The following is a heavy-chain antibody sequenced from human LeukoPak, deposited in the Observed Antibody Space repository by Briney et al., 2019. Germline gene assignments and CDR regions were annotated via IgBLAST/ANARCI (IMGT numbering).Heavy chain of an antibody. V-gene: IGHV3-53*01. CDR3: ARDQSGSRTMNY. CDR2: IYSGGST. CDR1: GFTVSSNY. Sequence: GGSLRLSCAASGFTVSSNYMSWVRQAPGKGLEWVSVIYSGGSTYYADSVKGRFTISRDNSKNTLYLQMNSLRAEDTAVYYCARDQSGSRTMNYWGQGTLVTVSS. J-gene: IGHJ4*02. D-gene: IGHD1-26*01.